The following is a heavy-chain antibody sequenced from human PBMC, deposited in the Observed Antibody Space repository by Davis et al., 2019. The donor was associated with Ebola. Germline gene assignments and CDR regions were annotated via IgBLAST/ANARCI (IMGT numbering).Heavy chain of an antibody. J-gene: IGHJ6*02. Sequence: GESLKIPCAASGFTVSTHCMHWVRQAPGKGLEWVAGIWANGITRNYIDSGKGRFTTSRDISKNIVYLEMNSLRADDTAMYYCARDLSYFSLEVCGQGTTVSVSS. CDR2: IWANGITR. CDR3: ARDLSYFSLEV. CDR1: GFTVSTHC. V-gene: IGHV3-33*01. D-gene: IGHD2/OR15-2a*01.